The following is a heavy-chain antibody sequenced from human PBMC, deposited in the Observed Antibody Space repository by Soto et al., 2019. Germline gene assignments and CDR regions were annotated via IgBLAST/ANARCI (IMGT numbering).Heavy chain of an antibody. J-gene: IGHJ5*02. D-gene: IGHD3-10*01. CDR1: GFTFSSYA. V-gene: IGHV3-23*01. CDR3: AKDELLWFGELSSGWFDP. Sequence: GGSLRLSCAASGFTFSSYAMSWVRQAPGKGLEWVSAISGSGGSTYYADSVKGRFTISRDNSKNTLYLQMNSLRAEDTAVYYCAKDELLWFGELSSGWFDPWGQGTLVTVSS. CDR2: ISGSGGST.